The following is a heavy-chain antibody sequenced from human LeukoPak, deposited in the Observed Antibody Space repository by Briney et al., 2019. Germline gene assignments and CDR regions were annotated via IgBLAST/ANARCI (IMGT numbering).Heavy chain of an antibody. Sequence: SQTLSLTCTVSGGSISSGGYYWSWIRQHPGKGLEWIGYIYYSGSTYYNPSLKSRVTISVDKSKNQFSLKLSSVTAADTAVYYCAREVGSNWFYWGQGTLVTVSS. D-gene: IGHD6-13*01. J-gene: IGHJ4*02. CDR3: AREVGSNWFY. V-gene: IGHV4-31*03. CDR2: IYYSGST. CDR1: GGSISSGGYY.